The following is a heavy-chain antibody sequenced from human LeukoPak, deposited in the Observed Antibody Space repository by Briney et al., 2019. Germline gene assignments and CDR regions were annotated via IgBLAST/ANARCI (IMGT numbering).Heavy chain of an antibody. V-gene: IGHV1-2*06. CDR2: INPNSGGT. CDR1: GYTFTGYY. Sequence: GASVKVSCKASGYTFTGYYMHWVRQAPGQGLEWMGRINPNSGGTNYAQKFQGRVTMTRDTSISTVYMELSRLRSDDTAVYYCASVKTGYSSGWYRPFDYWGQGTLVTVSS. J-gene: IGHJ4*02. D-gene: IGHD6-19*01. CDR3: ASVKTGYSSGWYRPFDY.